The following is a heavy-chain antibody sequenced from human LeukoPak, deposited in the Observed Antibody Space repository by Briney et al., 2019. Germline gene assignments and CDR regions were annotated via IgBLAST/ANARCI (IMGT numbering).Heavy chain of an antibody. J-gene: IGHJ4*02. CDR2: IYYSGST. Sequence: PSETLSLTCTVSGGSISSYYWSWIRQPPGKGLEWIGYIYYSGSTNYNPSLKSRVTISVDTSKNQFSLKLSSVTAADTAVYCCARHTPYSSSIDYWGQGTLVTVSS. CDR1: GGSISSYY. D-gene: IGHD6-6*01. CDR3: ARHTPYSSSIDY. V-gene: IGHV4-59*08.